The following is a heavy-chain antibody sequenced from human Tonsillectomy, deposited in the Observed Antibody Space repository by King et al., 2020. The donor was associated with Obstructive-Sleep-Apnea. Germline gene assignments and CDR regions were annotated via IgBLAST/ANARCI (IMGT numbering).Heavy chain of an antibody. CDR1: ELTFSSYT. V-gene: IGHV3-21*01. CDR2: ISSSSTYI. Sequence: VQLVESGGGLVKPGGSLRLSCAASELTFSSYTMNWVRQAPGKGLEWVSSISSSSTYIYYADSVKGRFTISRDNAKNSLYLYLQMNSLRDEHTAVYYCAREGAGYCSSSSCSEYYYCMDVWCQGTTVIVSS. CDR3: AREGAGYCSSSSCSEYYYCMDV. J-gene: IGHJ6*02. D-gene: IGHD2-2*01.